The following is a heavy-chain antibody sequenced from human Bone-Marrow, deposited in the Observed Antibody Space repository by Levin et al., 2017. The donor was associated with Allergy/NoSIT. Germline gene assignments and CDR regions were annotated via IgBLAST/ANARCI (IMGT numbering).Heavy chain of an antibody. CDR2: ISSSSSTI. V-gene: IGHV3-48*02. D-gene: IGHD3-9*01. CDR1: GFTFSSYS. J-gene: IGHJ2*01. Sequence: GESLKISCAASGFTFSSYSMNWVRQAPGKGLEWVSYISSSSSTIYYADSVKGRFTISRDNAKNSLYLQMNSLRDEDTAVYYCARDILTDYWYFDLWGRGTLVTVSS. CDR3: ARDILTDYWYFDL.